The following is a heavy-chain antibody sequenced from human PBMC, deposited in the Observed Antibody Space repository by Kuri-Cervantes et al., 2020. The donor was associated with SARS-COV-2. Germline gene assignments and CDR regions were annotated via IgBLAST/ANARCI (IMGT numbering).Heavy chain of an antibody. J-gene: IGHJ2*01. CDR3: ASRKRELVYATRGEYFDL. Sequence: SVKVSCKASGGTFNSYAISWVRQAPGQGLEWMVGIIPIFGTANYAQKFQGRATITADESTSTAYMELSSLRSEDTAVYYCASRKRELVYATRGEYFDLWGRGTLVTVSS. V-gene: IGHV1-69*13. D-gene: IGHD2-8*01. CDR1: GGTFNSYA. CDR2: IIPIFGTA.